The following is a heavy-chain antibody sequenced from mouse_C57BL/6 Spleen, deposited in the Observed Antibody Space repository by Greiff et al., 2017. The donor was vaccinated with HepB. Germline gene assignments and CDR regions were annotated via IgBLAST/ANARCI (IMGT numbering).Heavy chain of an antibody. D-gene: IGHD1-1*02. CDR3: AREGVGYFDY. V-gene: IGHV3-6*01. CDR2: ISYDGSN. CDR1: GYSITSGYY. J-gene: IGHJ2*01. Sequence: EVQLVESGPGLVKPSQSLSLTCSVTGYSITSGYYWNWIRQFPGNKLEWMGYISYDGSNNYNSSLKNRISITRDTSKNKFFLKLNSVTTEDTATYYGAREGVGYFDYWGQGTTLTVSS.